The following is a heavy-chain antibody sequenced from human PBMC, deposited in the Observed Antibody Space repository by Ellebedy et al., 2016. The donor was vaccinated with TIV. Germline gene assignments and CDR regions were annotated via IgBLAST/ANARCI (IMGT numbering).Heavy chain of an antibody. J-gene: IGHJ4*02. D-gene: IGHD4-11*01. CDR2: INGDGIT. CDR3: AREAATSGRYFDN. V-gene: IGHV3-74*01. Sequence: PGGSLRLSCAASGFTISSYWMHWVRQAPGKGLVWVSRINGDGITNYADSVKGRFTISRDNAKNALYLQMNSLRSDDTAVYYCAREAATSGRYFDNWGQGTLVTVSA. CDR1: GFTISSYW.